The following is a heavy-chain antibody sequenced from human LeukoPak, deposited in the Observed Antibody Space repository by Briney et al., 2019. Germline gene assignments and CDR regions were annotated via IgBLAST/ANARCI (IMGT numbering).Heavy chain of an antibody. J-gene: IGHJ4*02. Sequence: AGGSLRLSCTASGFTFIYNTMNWVRQAPGKGLEWVSSISGDSSDIYYADSVKGRFTISRDNAKDSLYLQMNSLGAEDTAIYYCARDFDAHRSYFDYWGQGIQVTVSS. CDR2: ISGDSSDI. CDR3: ARDFDAHRSYFDY. CDR1: GFTFIYNT. D-gene: IGHD2-21*01. V-gene: IGHV3-21*01.